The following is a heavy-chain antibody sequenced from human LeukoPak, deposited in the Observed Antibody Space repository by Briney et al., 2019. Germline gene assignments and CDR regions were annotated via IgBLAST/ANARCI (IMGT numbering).Heavy chain of an antibody. V-gene: IGHV1-2*02. CDR2: INPNSGGT. Sequence: ASVKVSCKASGGTFSSYAISWVRQAPGQGLEWMGWINPNSGGTNYAQKFQGRVTMTRDTSISTAYMELSRLRSDDTAVYYCARVYSSGWSDYWGQGTLVTVSS. D-gene: IGHD6-19*01. J-gene: IGHJ4*02. CDR1: GGTFSSYA. CDR3: ARVYSSGWSDY.